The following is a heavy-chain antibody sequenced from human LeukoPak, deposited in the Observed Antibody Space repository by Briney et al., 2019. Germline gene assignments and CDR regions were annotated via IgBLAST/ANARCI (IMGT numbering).Heavy chain of an antibody. CDR1: DDSITMYY. CDR3: ARVGTPGCVDY. V-gene: IGHV4-59*12. J-gene: IGHJ4*02. D-gene: IGHD1-14*01. CDR2: VDHTGST. Sequence: SETLSLTCTVSDDSITMYYWTWIRQPPGKGLEWIGYVDHTGSTKFNPSLNGRVSISRDTSNNFFSLRLRSVTAADTAMYYCARVGTPGCVDYWGQGTLVTVSS.